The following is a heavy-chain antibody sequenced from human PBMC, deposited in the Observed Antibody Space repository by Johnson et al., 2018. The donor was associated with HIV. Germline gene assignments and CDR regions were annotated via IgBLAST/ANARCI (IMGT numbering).Heavy chain of an antibody. V-gene: IGHV3-23*04. D-gene: IGHD3-16*01. Sequence: MLLVESGGGLVQPGGSLRLSCAASGFTFSNYAMSWVRQAPGKGLEWVSTISGSGSSTYYVDSVKGRFTISRDNSKNTLYLQMNSLRAEDTAVYYCARPLGPPLWHDAFDIWGQGTMVTVSS. J-gene: IGHJ3*02. CDR3: ARPLGPPLWHDAFDI. CDR1: GFTFSNYA. CDR2: ISGSGSST.